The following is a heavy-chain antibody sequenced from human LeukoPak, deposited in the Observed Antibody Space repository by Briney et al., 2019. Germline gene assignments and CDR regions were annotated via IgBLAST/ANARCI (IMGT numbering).Heavy chain of an antibody. J-gene: IGHJ5*02. CDR1: GVSFSDYY. V-gene: IGHV4-34*01. D-gene: IGHD6-19*01. CDR2: INHSGST. Sequence: PSETLSLTCAVYGVSFSDYYWSWIRQSPGKGREWIGEINHSGSTNYNPSLKSRVTISVDTPKNQFSLKLSSVTAADTAVYYCARVINLNSSGWYILQRVFDPWGQGTLVTVSS. CDR3: ARVINLNSSGWYILQRVFDP.